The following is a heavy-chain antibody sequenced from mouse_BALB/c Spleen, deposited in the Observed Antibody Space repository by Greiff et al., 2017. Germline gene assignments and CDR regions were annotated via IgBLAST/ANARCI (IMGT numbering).Heavy chain of an antibody. J-gene: IGHJ1*01. CDR3: ASRRYGNHWYFDV. V-gene: IGHV2-9*02. D-gene: IGHD2-10*02. Sequence: VQLQQSGPGLVAPSQSLSITCTVSGFSLTSYGVHWVRQPPGKGLEWLGVIWAGGSTNYNSALMSRLSISKDNSKSQVFLKMNSLQTDDTAMYYCASRRYGNHWYFDVWGAGTTVTVSS. CDR1: GFSLTSYG. CDR2: IWAGGST.